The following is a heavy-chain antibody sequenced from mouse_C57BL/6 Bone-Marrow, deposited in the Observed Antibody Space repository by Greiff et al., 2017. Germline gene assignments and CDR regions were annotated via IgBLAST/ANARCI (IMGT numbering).Heavy chain of an antibody. CDR2: IDPETGGT. V-gene: IGHV1-15*01. CDR1: GYTFTSYW. D-gene: IGHD1-1*01. J-gene: IGHJ1*03. CDR3: TGITTVVAIPYWYFDV. Sequence: QVQLQQPGAELVKPGASVKMSCKASGYTFTSYWITWVKQTPVHGLEWIGAIDPETGGTAYNQKFKGKAILTADKSSSTAYMELRSLTSEDSAVYYCTGITTVVAIPYWYFDVWGTGTTVTVSS.